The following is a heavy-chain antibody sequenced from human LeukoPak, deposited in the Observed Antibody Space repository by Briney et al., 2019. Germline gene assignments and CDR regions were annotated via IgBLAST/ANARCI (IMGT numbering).Heavy chain of an antibody. D-gene: IGHD3/OR15-3a*01. CDR1: AFTFNTYG. V-gene: IGHV3-33*01. CDR3: ARIGWTGNNCRPDAYYAMDV. CDR2: IRYDGSIK. J-gene: IGHJ6*02. Sequence: GGSLRLSCAASAFTFNTYGMNWVRQAPGKGLEWVAAIRYDGSIKYYADSVKGRFTISRDNSENTLYLQMNSLRAEDTAMYYCARIGWTGNNCRPDAYYAMDVWGQGTTVTVSS.